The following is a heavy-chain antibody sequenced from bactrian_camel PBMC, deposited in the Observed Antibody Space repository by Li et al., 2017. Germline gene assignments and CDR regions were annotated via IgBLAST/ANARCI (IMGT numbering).Heavy chain of an antibody. V-gene: IGHV3S40*01. Sequence: DVQLVESGGGSVQAGGSLRLSCAASEYTYRRYCMGWFRQAPGKGLEWVSTINNSGGTTYSADSVKGRFTISRDNAKNTLYLQMNSLKPEDTAVYYCTRSYFGASHNTFAFWGQGTQVTVS. CDR1: EYTYRRYC. J-gene: IGHJ4*01. CDR3: TRSYFGASHNTFAF. CDR2: INNSGGTT. D-gene: IGHD1*01.